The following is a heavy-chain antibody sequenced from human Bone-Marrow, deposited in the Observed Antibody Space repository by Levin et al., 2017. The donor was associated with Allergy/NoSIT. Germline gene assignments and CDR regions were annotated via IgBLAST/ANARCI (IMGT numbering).Heavy chain of an antibody. Sequence: PGGSLRLSCVGSGFIFSKDSMNWVRQAPGKGLEWVAYISTSTNTIHYADAVKGRFTISRDNAKSSLYLQMNSLRDEDTGTYYCARDRGVAGSAFWGQGTLVTVSS. CDR1: GFIFSKDS. CDR2: ISTSTNTI. J-gene: IGHJ4*02. V-gene: IGHV3-48*02. CDR3: ARDRGVAGSAF. D-gene: IGHD3-10*01.